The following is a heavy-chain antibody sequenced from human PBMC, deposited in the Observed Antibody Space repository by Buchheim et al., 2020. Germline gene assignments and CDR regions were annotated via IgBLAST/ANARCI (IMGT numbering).Heavy chain of an antibody. CDR3: ARVGIAAPHYYYYGMDV. J-gene: IGHJ6*02. D-gene: IGHD6-13*01. CDR1: GFTFSSYA. V-gene: IGHV3-30-3*01. Sequence: QVQLVEPGGGVVQPGRSLRLSCAASGFTFSSYAMHWVRQAPGKGLEWVAVISYDGSNKYYADSVKGRFTISRDNSKNTLYLQMNSLRAEDTAVYYCARVGIAAPHYYYYGMDVWGQGTT. CDR2: ISYDGSNK.